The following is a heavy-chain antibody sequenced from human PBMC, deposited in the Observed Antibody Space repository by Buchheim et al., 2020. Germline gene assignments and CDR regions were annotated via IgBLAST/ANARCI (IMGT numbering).Heavy chain of an antibody. J-gene: IGHJ6*02. CDR1: GGSISSYY. V-gene: IGHV4-59*01. D-gene: IGHD1-26*01. CDR3: ARSSKWELRPYYGMDV. CDR2: IYYSGST. Sequence: QVQLQESGPGLVKPSETLSLTCTVSGGSISSYYWSWIRQPPGKGLEWIGYIYYSGSTNYNPSLKSRVTISVDTSKNQFSLKLSSVTAADTAVYYCARSSKWELRPYYGMDVWGQGTT.